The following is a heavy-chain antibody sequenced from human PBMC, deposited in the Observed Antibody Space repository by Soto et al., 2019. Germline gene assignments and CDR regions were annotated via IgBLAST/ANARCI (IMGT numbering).Heavy chain of an antibody. V-gene: IGHV3-23*01. CDR2: ISGSGGST. Sequence: GGSLRLSCAASGFTFSSYAMSWVRQAPGKGLEWVSAISGSGGSTYYADSVKGRFTISRDNSKNTLYLQMNSLRAEDTAVYYCAKVESYPFGGWRYGVDVWGQGTTVTVSS. CDR3: AKVESYPFGGWRYGVDV. CDR1: GFTFSSYA. D-gene: IGHD3-10*01. J-gene: IGHJ6*02.